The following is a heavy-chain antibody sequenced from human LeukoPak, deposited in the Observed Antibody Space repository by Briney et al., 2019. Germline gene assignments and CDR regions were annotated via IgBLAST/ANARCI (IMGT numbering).Heavy chain of an antibody. CDR1: GGSISSGGYY. D-gene: IGHD6-19*01. J-gene: IGHJ2*01. V-gene: IGHV4-30-2*01. CDR2: IYHSGST. Sequence: PSQTLSLTCTVSGGSISSGGYYWSWIRQPPGKGLEWIGYIYHSGSTYYNPSLKSRVTISVDRSKNQFSLKLSSVTAADTAVYYCARDRGIAVAGTRYFDLWGRGTLVTVSS. CDR3: ARDRGIAVAGTRYFDL.